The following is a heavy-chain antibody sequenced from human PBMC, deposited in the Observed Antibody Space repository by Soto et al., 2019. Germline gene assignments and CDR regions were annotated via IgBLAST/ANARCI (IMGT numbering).Heavy chain of an antibody. Sequence: ASVKVSCKASGYTFTSYGISWVRQAPGQGLEWMGWISAYNGNTNYAQKLQGRVTMTTDTSTSTAYMELRSLRSDDTAVYYCASSPRPGRGYSYGYFDYWGQGTLVTV. V-gene: IGHV1-18*01. CDR2: ISAYNGNT. CDR1: GYTFTSYG. J-gene: IGHJ4*02. D-gene: IGHD5-18*01. CDR3: ASSPRPGRGYSYGYFDY.